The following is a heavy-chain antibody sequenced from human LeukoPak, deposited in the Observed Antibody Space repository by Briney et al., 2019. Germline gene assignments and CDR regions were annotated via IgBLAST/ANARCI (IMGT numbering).Heavy chain of an antibody. CDR1: GGSFSGYY. CDR2: INHSGST. Sequence: SETLSLTCAVYGGSFSGYYWSWIRQPPGKGLEWIGEINHSGSTNYNPSLKSRVTISVDTSKNQFSLKLGSVTAADTAVYYCASSEDGSMEAWFDPWGQGTLVTVSS. CDR3: ASSEDGSMEAWFDP. V-gene: IGHV4-34*01. D-gene: IGHD1-14*01. J-gene: IGHJ5*02.